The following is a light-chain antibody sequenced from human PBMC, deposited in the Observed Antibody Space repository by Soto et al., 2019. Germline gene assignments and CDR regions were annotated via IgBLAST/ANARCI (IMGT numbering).Light chain of an antibody. J-gene: IGLJ2*01. V-gene: IGLV2-14*01. CDR3: SSYTSSSTLV. CDR1: SSDVGGYNY. CDR2: DVS. Sequence: QSALTQPASVSGSPGQSITISCTGTSSDVGGYNYVSWYQQHPGKAPKLMIYDVSNQPSGVSNRFSGSKSGNTASLTISGLQAEGEADYYCSSYTSSSTLVFGGGTKLTVL.